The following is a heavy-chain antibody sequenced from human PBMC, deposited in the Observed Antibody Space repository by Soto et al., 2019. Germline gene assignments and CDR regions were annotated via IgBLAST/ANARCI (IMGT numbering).Heavy chain of an antibody. V-gene: IGHV4-59*01. Sequence: LSLTCTVSGGSISSYYWSWIRQPPGKGLEWIGYIHHSGSTNYNPPLKSRVTISVDTSKNQFSLKLSSVTAADTAVYYCARALGVRGVIIGPDYYYGMDVWGQGTTVTVSS. CDR2: IHHSGST. CDR1: GGSISSYY. CDR3: ARALGVRGVIIGPDYYYGMDV. J-gene: IGHJ6*02. D-gene: IGHD3-10*01.